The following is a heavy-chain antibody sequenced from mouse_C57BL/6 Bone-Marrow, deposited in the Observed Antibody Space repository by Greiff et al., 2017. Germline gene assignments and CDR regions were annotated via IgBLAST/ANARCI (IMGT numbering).Heavy chain of an antibody. D-gene: IGHD2-3*01. CDR3: ARNEEDGLYYFDY. J-gene: IGHJ2*01. V-gene: IGHV1-62-2*01. CDR2: FYPGSGSI. CDR1: GYTFTEYT. Sequence: VQRVESGAELVKPGASVKLSCKASGYTFTEYTIHWVKQRSGQGLEWIGWFYPGSGSIKYNEKFKDKATLTADKSSSTVYMEMSRLTSEDSAVYFCARNEEDGLYYFDYWGQGTTLTVSS.